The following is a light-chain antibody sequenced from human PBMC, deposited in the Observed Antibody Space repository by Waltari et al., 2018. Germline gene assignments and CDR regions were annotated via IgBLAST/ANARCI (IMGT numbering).Light chain of an antibody. CDR3: CSYAGSSKGV. J-gene: IGLJ2*01. CDR1: SSDVGNYKR. Sequence: QSALTQPASVSGSPGQSITISCTGSSSDVGNYKRVSWYQQPPGKAPKLRIYAVSKRPSGVSDRFSGSKSGDTASLTISGLQPEDEADYFCCSYAGSSKGVFGGGTKVTVL. CDR2: AVS. V-gene: IGLV2-23*02.